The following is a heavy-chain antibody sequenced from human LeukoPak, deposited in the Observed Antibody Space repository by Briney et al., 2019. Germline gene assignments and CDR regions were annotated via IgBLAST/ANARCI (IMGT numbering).Heavy chain of an antibody. D-gene: IGHD6-13*01. V-gene: IGHV3-21*01. CDR1: GFTFSSYS. Sequence: GGSLRLSCAASGFTFSSYSMNWVRQAPGKGLEWFSSISSSSSYIYYADSVKGRFTISRDNAKNSLYLQMNSLRAEDTAVYYCASQIAAAGAFDIWGQGTMVTVSS. J-gene: IGHJ3*02. CDR3: ASQIAAAGAFDI. CDR2: ISSSSSYI.